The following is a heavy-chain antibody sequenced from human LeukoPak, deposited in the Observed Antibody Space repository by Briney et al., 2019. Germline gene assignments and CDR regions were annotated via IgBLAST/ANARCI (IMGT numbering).Heavy chain of an antibody. Sequence: PGGSLRLSCAASGFTFSTYNMNWVRQAPGQGLEWVSSISSTGSAKYYADSVRGRFTISRDNANHSLYLQMNSLRAEDTAVYYCAKERRGYSYGYIDYWGQGSLVSVSS. D-gene: IGHD5-18*01. CDR2: ISSTGSAK. CDR3: AKERRGYSYGYIDY. V-gene: IGHV3-21*01. J-gene: IGHJ4*02. CDR1: GFTFSTYN.